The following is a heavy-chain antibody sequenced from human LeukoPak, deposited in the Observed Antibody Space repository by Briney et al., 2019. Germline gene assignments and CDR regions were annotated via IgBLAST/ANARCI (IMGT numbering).Heavy chain of an antibody. CDR1: GFTFGDYA. D-gene: IGHD5-18*01. Sequence: GRSLRLSCTASGFTFGDYAMSWFRQAPGKGLEWVGFIRSKAYGGTTEYAASVKGRFTISRDDSKSIAYLQMNSLKTEDTAVYYCTRETHNRIQLWSVEGYWGQGTLVTVSS. V-gene: IGHV3-49*03. J-gene: IGHJ4*02. CDR2: IRSKAYGGTT. CDR3: TRETHNRIQLWSVEGY.